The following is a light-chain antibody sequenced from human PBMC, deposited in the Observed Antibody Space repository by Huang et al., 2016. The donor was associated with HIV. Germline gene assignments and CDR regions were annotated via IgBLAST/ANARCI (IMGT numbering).Light chain of an antibody. J-gene: IGKJ1*01. CDR3: QQYNYWPQT. CDR2: GAS. V-gene: IGKV3-15*01. CDR1: QSVTRN. Sequence: EIVMTQSPATLSVSPGERATLSCRASQSVTRNLAWYQQKPGQAPGRLIYGASTRATGIPARFSGSGSGTEFTLTISSLQSEDFAVYYCQQYNYWPQTFGQGTKVEIK.